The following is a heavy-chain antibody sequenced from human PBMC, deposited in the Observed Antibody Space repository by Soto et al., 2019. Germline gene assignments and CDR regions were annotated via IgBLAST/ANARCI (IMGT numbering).Heavy chain of an antibody. J-gene: IGHJ4*02. CDR2: IKTKTDGGTT. CDR1: GFTFDNAW. V-gene: IGHV3-15*01. Sequence: EVQLMESGGGLVKPGGSLRLSCAASGFTFDNAWMSWVRQAPGKGLEWVGHIKTKTDGGTTDYAAPVKGRFTISRDDSKNTVYLQMNSLKIEDTGVYYCTTAAPYESPFDYWGQGTLVTVSS. CDR3: TTAAPYESPFDY. D-gene: IGHD3-3*01.